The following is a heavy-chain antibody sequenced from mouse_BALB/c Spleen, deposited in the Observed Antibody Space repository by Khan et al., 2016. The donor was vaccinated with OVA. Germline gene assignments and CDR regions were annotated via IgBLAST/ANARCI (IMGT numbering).Heavy chain of an antibody. CDR2: IFPGNSDT. CDR1: GYSFTSYW. V-gene: IGHV1-5*01. CDR3: TRGGYSSFAY. J-gene: IGHJ3*01. Sequence: VQLQQSGTVLARPGTSVKMSCKASGYSFTSYWMYWVQQRPGQGLEWIGAIFPGNSDTTYNQKFKGKVKLTAGTSASTAYMELSSLTNEDSAVYYCTRGGYSSFAYWGQGTLVTVSA. D-gene: IGHD1-3*01.